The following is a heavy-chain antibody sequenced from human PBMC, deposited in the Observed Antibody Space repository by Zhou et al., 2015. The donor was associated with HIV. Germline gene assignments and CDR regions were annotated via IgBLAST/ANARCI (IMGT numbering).Heavy chain of an antibody. CDR2: ISWNSGAI. CDR3: FKTVTPDGMDV. J-gene: IGHJ6*02. Sequence: DVQLVESGGGLVQPGRSLRLSCAASGFRFEHYAMHWVRQVPGKGLEWVSGISWNSGAIGYADSVKGRFSISRDNGNKSLYLEMNSLRPEDTAVYYCFKTVTPDGMDVWGQGP. CDR1: GFRFEHYA. V-gene: IGHV3-9*01. D-gene: IGHD4-17*01.